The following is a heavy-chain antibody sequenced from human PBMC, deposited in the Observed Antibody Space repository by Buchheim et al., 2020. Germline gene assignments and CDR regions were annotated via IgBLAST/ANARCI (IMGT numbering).Heavy chain of an antibody. CDR2: MNPNSGNT. CDR3: ARTFCSSTSCYHLFDY. J-gene: IGHJ4*02. D-gene: IGHD2-2*01. Sequence: QVQLVQSGAEVKKPGASVKVSCKASGYTFTSYDIHWVRQATGQGLEWMGWMNPNSGNTGSAQNFQGRVTMTRGTSISTAYMEVSSLISEDTAVYYCARTFCSSTSCYHLFDYWGQGTL. CDR1: GYTFTSYD. V-gene: IGHV1-8*01.